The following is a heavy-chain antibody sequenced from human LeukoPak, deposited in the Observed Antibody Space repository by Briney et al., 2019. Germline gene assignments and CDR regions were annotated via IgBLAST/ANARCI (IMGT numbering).Heavy chain of an antibody. CDR2: IYYSGST. V-gene: IGHV4-59*12. CDR3: ARGPHCSSTSCYSEYFHH. J-gene: IGHJ1*01. Sequence: PSETLSLTCTVSGGSISSYYWSWIRQPPGKGLEWIGYIYYSGSTNYNPSLKSRVTISVDTSRNQFSLKLSSVTAADTAVYYCARGPHCSSTSCYSEYFHHWGQGTLVTVSS. D-gene: IGHD2-2*01. CDR1: GGSISSYY.